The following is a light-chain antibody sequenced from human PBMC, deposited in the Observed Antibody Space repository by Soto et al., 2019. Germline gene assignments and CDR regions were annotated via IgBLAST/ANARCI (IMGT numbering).Light chain of an antibody. V-gene: IGLV1-44*01. Sequence: QAVLTQPPSASGTPGQRVTISCSGSSSNIGSNTVNWYQQLPGTAPKLLIYSNNQRPSVVPDRFSGSKSGTSASLAISGLQSEDEADYYCAAWDDSLNGPDVVFGGGTKLTVL. J-gene: IGLJ2*01. CDR2: SNN. CDR3: AAWDDSLNGPDVV. CDR1: SSNIGSNT.